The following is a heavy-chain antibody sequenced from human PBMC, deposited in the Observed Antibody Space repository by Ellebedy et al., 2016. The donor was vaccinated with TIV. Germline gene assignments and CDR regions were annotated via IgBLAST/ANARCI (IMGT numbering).Heavy chain of an antibody. J-gene: IGHJ2*01. Sequence: GESLKISCAASGFTFSDYYMSWIRQAPGKGLEWVSYISSSGSTIYYADSVKGRFTISRDNAKNSLYLHMNSLRAEDTAVYYCARAAYNVNWYDMFLDLWGRGTLVTVSS. V-gene: IGHV3-11*04. CDR1: GFTFSDYY. CDR2: ISSSGSTI. D-gene: IGHD1-1*01. CDR3: ARAAYNVNWYDMFLDL.